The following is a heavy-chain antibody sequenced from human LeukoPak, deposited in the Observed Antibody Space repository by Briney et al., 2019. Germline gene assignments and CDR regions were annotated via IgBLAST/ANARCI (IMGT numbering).Heavy chain of an antibody. J-gene: IGHJ6*03. Sequence: SETLSLTCTVSGGSISSGSYYWSWIRQPAGEGLEWIGRIYTSGSTNYNPSLKSRVTISVDTSKNQFSLKLSSVTAADTAVYYCARGAHYCTNGICYYNHYYYYMDVWGKGTTVTVSS. V-gene: IGHV4-61*02. CDR1: GGSISSGSYY. D-gene: IGHD2-8*01. CDR3: ARGAHYCTNGICYYNHYYYYMDV. CDR2: IYTSGST.